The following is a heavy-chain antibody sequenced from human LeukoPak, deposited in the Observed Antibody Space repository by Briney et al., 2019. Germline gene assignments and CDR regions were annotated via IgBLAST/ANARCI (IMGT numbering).Heavy chain of an antibody. V-gene: IGHV1-8*01. CDR2: MNPNSGNT. CDR1: GYTFTSYD. J-gene: IGHJ4*02. CDR3: ARYYYGSGSYAY. D-gene: IGHD3-10*01. Sequence: ASVKVSCKASGYTFTSYDINWVRQAPGQGLEWMGWMNPNSGNTGYAQKFQGRVTMTRNTSISTAYMELSSLRSEDTAVYYCARYYYGSGSYAYWSQASLVTVSS.